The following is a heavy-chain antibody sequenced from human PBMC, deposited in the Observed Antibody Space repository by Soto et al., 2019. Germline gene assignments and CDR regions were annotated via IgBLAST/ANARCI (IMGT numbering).Heavy chain of an antibody. CDR1: GERYSEDV. J-gene: IGHJ4*02. D-gene: IGHD1-7*01. V-gene: IGHV1-69*06. Sequence: KRYCKGAGERYSEDVGSCGLKDPGQGLEWMGRIIPISGAANYAQKFQGRVTITADKSTSTSYMELSSLRSEDTAVYYCARDMTRTVVPYFDFWGQGTLVT. CDR2: IIPISGAA. CDR3: ARDMTRTVVPYFDF.